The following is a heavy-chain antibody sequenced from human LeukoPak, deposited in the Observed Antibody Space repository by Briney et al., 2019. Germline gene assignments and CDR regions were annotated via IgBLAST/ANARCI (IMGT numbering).Heavy chain of an antibody. CDR1: GYTFTGYY. D-gene: IGHD6-13*01. V-gene: IGHV1-2*04. CDR2: INPNSGGT. J-gene: IGHJ4*02. CDR3: ARSRAAGTVDY. Sequence: ASVKVSCKASGYTFTGYYTHWVRQAPGQGLEWMGWINPNSGGTNYAQKFQGWVTMTRDTSISTAYMELSRLRSDDTAVYYCARSRAAGTVDYWGQGTLVTVSS.